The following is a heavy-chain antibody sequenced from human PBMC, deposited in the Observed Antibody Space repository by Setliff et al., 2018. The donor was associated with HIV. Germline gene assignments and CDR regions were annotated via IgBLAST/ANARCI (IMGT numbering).Heavy chain of an antibody. CDR2: IYSSGST. J-gene: IGHJ3*01. CDR3: ARGGYNEVTGVGDAFDV. V-gene: IGHV4-4*09. CDR1: GGSISSYY. Sequence: SETLSLTCTVSGGSISSYYWSWIRQPPGKGLEWIGNIYSSGSTNYNPSLKSRVTISVDTSKNQFSLKLSSVTAGDTAVYYCARGGYNEVTGVGDAFDVWGQGTMVTVSS. D-gene: IGHD3-9*01.